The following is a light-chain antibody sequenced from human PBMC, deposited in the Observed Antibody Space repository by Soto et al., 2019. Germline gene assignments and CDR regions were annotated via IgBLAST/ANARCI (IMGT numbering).Light chain of an antibody. CDR2: GAF. CDR3: QQYNNWPQT. CDR1: PSVANF. J-gene: IGKJ1*01. V-gene: IGKV3-15*01. Sequence: PGERATLSCRASPSVANFVAWYQQKPGQAPRLLIYGAFNRATGIPARFSGSGSGTEFTLTISSLQSEDFAVYYCQQYNNWPQTFGQGTKVDIK.